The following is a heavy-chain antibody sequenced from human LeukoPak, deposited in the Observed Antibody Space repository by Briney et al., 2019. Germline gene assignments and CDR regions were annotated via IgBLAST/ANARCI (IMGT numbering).Heavy chain of an antibody. Sequence: SETLSLTCTVTGGSISGYHWNWIRQSPGKGLEWIANIYYTGNADYNPSLKSRVTISVDTSKNQFSLKLSSVTAADTAVYYCARGGDCSSPSCYPGGFDYWGQGTLVTVSS. V-gene: IGHV4-59*08. CDR3: ARGGDCSSPSCYPGGFDY. D-gene: IGHD2-2*01. CDR2: IYYTGNA. CDR1: GGSISGYH. J-gene: IGHJ4*02.